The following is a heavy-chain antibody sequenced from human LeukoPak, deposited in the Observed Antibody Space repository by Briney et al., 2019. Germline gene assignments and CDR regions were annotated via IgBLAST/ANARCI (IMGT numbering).Heavy chain of an antibody. D-gene: IGHD6-13*01. CDR2: IYHSGST. Sequence: SETLSLTCAVSGGSISSGGYSWSWIRQPPGKGLEWIGYIYHSGSTYYNPSLKSRVTISVDRSKNQFSLKLSSVTAADTAVYYCAIQGPAAGSALRSYYYYYGMDVWGQGTTVTVSS. V-gene: IGHV4-30-2*01. CDR3: AIQGPAAGSALRSYYYYYGMDV. CDR1: GGSISSGGYS. J-gene: IGHJ6*02.